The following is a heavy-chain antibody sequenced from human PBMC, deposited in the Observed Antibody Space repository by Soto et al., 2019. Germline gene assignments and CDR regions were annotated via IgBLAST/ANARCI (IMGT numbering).Heavy chain of an antibody. V-gene: IGHV3-30-3*01. Sequence: GGSLRLSCASSVGTFSSYAMHWVRQAPGKGLEWVAVISYDGSNKYYADSVKGRFTISRDNSKNTLYLQMNSLRAEDTAVYYCARSRMGVDPWGQGTLVTVSS. CDR2: ISYDGSNK. CDR1: VGTFSSYA. J-gene: IGHJ5*02. CDR3: ARSRMGVDP.